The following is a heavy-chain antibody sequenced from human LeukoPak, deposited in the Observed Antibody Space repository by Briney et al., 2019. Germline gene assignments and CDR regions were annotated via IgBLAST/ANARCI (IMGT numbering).Heavy chain of an antibody. D-gene: IGHD6-19*01. CDR3: ARAVAGMAFDI. CDR2: IYYSGST. CDR1: GGSISSYY. J-gene: IGHJ3*02. V-gene: IGHV4-59*01. Sequence: KPSETLSLTCTVSGGSISSYYWSWIRQPPGKGLEWIGYIYYSGSTNYNPSLKSRVTISVHTSKNQFSLKLSSVTAADTAVYYCARAVAGMAFDIWGQGTMVTVSS.